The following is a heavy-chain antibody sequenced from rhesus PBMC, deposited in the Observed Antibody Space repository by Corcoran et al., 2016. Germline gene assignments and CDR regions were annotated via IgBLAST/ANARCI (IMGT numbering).Heavy chain of an antibody. CDR1: GGSISSSY. CDR3: ARDRGAAQL. CDR2: IYGCGTNP. D-gene: IGHD4-29*01. J-gene: IGHJ4*01. Sequence: QLQLQESGPGLVKPSETLSLTCAVSGGSISSSYWSWIRQAPGKGMEWIAYIYGCGTNPNINHSLKSRVTLSVDTSKNQLSLKLSSVTAADTAVYYCARDRGAAQLWGQGVLVTVSS. V-gene: IGHV4-169*02.